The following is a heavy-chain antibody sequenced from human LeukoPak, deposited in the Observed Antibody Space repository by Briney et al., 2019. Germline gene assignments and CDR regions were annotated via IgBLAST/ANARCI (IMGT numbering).Heavy chain of an antibody. CDR2: INHSGST. CDR1: GGSFSGYY. D-gene: IGHD3-22*01. Sequence: PSETLSLTCAVYGGSFSGYYWSWIRQPPGKGLERIGEINHSGSTNYNPSLKSRVTISVDTSKNQFSLKLSSVTAADTAVYYCARGPAIYDSSGYEPHFDYWGQGTLVTVSS. CDR3: ARGPAIYDSSGYEPHFDY. V-gene: IGHV4-34*01. J-gene: IGHJ4*02.